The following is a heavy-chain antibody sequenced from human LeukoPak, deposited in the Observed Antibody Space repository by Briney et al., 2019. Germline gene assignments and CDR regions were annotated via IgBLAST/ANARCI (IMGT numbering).Heavy chain of an antibody. CDR3: AKMSVLLWFGELGG. CDR1: GFTFSSSG. D-gene: IGHD3-10*01. Sequence: PGGSLRLSCAASGFTFSSSGMHWVRQAPGKGLEWVTFIRYDGSNKYYADSVKGRFTISRDNSKNTLYLQMNSLRAEDTAVYYCAKMSVLLWFGELGGWGQGTLVTVSS. J-gene: IGHJ4*02. CDR2: IRYDGSNK. V-gene: IGHV3-30*02.